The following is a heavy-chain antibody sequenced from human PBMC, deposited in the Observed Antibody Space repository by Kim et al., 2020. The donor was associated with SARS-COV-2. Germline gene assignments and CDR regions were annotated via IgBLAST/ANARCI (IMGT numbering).Heavy chain of an antibody. Sequence: KYNADSMKCRFTISRDNSKNTLYLQMNSLRVEDTAVYYCAKDKGVTSFDYWGQGTLVTVSS. CDR2: K. V-gene: IGHV3-30*02. CDR3: AKDKGVTSFDY. J-gene: IGHJ4*02. D-gene: IGHD3-16*01.